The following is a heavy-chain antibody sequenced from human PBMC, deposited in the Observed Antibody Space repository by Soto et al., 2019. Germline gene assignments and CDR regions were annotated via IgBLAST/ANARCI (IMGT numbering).Heavy chain of an antibody. J-gene: IGHJ4*01. CDR2: TYYRSKWYY. D-gene: IGHD1-26*01. Sequence: SQTLSLTCAITGDSASSNSAGWNWVRQSPSRGLEWLGRTYYRSKWYYEYAVSVRGRITINPDTSKNQYSLQLNSVTPEDTAVYFCARGEQYSGRIFAYWGKGTLVTVSS. CDR1: GDSASSNSAG. CDR3: ARGEQYSGRIFAY. V-gene: IGHV6-1*01.